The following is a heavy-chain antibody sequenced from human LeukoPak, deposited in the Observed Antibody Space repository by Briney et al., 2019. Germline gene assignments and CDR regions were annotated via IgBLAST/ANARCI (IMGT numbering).Heavy chain of an antibody. Sequence: GGSLRLSCAASGFTFSSYWMSWVRQAPGKGLEWVANIKQDGSEKYYVDSVKGRFTISRDNSKNTLSLQMDSLRAEDTAVYYCAKGHVTGRGYYFDSWGQGTLVTVSP. D-gene: IGHD3-9*01. V-gene: IGHV3-7*01. CDR3: AKGHVTGRGYYFDS. J-gene: IGHJ4*02. CDR1: GFTFSSYW. CDR2: IKQDGSEK.